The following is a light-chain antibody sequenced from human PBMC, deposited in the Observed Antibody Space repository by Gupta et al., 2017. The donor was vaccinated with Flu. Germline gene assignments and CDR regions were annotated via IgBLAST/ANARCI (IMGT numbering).Light chain of an antibody. CDR2: DNN. Sequence: QSVLAQPPSASGTPGQRVTISCSGSSSNIGSNAVHWYQQVPGTPPKLLIYDNNHRPSGVPDRFSGSKSGTSASLAISGLQSEDEADYYCAAWDDSLNGHYVFGTGTKVTVL. CDR1: SSNIGSNA. CDR3: AAWDDSLNGHYV. J-gene: IGLJ1*01. V-gene: IGLV1-44*01.